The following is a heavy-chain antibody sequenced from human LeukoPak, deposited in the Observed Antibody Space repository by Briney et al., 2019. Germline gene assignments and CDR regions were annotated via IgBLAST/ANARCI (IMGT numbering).Heavy chain of an antibody. D-gene: IGHD6-19*01. CDR3: ARLASSGWSHCDY. J-gene: IGHJ4*02. CDR2: IYYSGST. V-gene: IGHV4-59*08. Sequence: PSETLSLTCTVSGGSISGYYWSWIRQPPGKGPERIGYIYYSGSTNYNPSLKSRVTISVDTSKNQFSLKMNSVTAADTAVYYCARLASSGWSHCDYWGQGTLVTVSS. CDR1: GGSISGYY.